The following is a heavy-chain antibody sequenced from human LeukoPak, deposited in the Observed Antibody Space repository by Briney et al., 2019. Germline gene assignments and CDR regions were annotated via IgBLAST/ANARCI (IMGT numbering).Heavy chain of an antibody. J-gene: IGHJ6*04. CDR2: IRSSGSTI. CDR1: GFTFSSYE. D-gene: IGHD3-10*02. CDR3: AELGITMIGGV. Sequence: GGSLRLSCAASGFTFSSYEMNWVRQAPGKGLEWVSYIRSSGSTIYYEDSVKGKFTISRDNAKNSLYLQMNSLRAEDTAVYYCAELGITMIGGVWGKGTTVTISS. V-gene: IGHV3-48*03.